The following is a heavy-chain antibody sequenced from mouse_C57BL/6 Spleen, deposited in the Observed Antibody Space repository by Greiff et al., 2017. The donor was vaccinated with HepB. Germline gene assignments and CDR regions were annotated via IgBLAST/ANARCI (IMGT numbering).Heavy chain of an antibody. Sequence: EVQLQESGPGLVKPSQSLSLTCSVTGYSITSGYYWNWIRQFPGNKLEWMGYISYDGSNNYNPSLKNRISITRDTSKNQFFLKLNSVTTEDTATYYCALGYDYDDGYAMDYWGQGTSVTVSS. CDR1: GYSITSGYY. D-gene: IGHD2-4*01. CDR3: ALGYDYDDGYAMDY. CDR2: ISYDGSN. V-gene: IGHV3-6*01. J-gene: IGHJ4*01.